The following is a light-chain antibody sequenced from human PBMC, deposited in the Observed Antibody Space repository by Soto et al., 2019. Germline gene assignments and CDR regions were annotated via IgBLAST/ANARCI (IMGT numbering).Light chain of an antibody. CDR1: SSDIGAYNF. J-gene: IGLJ1*01. Sequence: QSVLTQPRSVSGSPGQSVTISCTGTSSDIGAYNFVSWYQQHPGKAPKLMIYDVTARPSGVPDRFSGSKSGTTASLTVSGLQAEDEADYYCSSYAGSNNFVFGTGTKLTVL. CDR2: DVT. V-gene: IGLV2-11*01. CDR3: SSYAGSNNFV.